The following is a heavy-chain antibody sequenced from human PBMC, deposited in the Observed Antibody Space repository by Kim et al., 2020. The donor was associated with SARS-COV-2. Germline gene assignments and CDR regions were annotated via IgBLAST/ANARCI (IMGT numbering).Heavy chain of an antibody. CDR1: GFTFSSYG. Sequence: GGSLRLSCAASGFTFSSYGMHWVRQAPGKGLEWVAVISYDGSNKYYADSVKGRFTISRDNSKNTLYLQMNSLRAEDTAVYYCAYGLIYGSGAYGNSHYWGQGTLVTVSS. V-gene: IGHV3-30*03. CDR2: ISYDGSNK. CDR3: AYGLIYGSGAYGNSHY. D-gene: IGHD3-10*01. J-gene: IGHJ4*02.